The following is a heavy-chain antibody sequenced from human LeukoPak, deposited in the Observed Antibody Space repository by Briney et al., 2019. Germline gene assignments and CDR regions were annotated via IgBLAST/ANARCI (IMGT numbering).Heavy chain of an antibody. D-gene: IGHD2-2*01. CDR3: ARDRYCSSTSCAPGGYYYYMDV. Sequence: ASVKVSCEASGYTFTSYDINWVRQATGQGLEWMGWMNPNSGNTGYAQKFQGRVTITADESTSTAYMELSSLRSEDTAVYYCARDRYCSSTSCAPGGYYYYMDVWGKGTTVTVSS. CDR1: GYTFTSYD. J-gene: IGHJ6*03. CDR2: MNPNSGNT. V-gene: IGHV1-8*01.